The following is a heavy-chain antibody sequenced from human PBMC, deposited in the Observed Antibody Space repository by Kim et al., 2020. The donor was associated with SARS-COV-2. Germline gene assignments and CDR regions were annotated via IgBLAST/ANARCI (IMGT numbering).Heavy chain of an antibody. J-gene: IGHJ4*02. V-gene: IGHV4-59*13. D-gene: IGHD6-13*01. Sequence: SETLSLTCTVSGGSISSYYWSWIRQPPGKGLEWIGYIYYSGSTNYNPSLKSRVTISVDTSKNQFSLKLSSVTAADTAVYYCARADSSSWPGIDYWGQGTLVTVSS. CDR1: GGSISSYY. CDR2: IYYSGST. CDR3: ARADSSSWPGIDY.